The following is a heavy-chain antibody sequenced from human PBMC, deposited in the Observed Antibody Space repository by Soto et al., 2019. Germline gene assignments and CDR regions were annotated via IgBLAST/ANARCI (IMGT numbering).Heavy chain of an antibody. J-gene: IGHJ4*02. D-gene: IGHD6-19*01. Sequence: XSVQVSSKASGYTFTCYGIRSARHSPGQGLEWMGWVNAYNGNTNYAQKFQGRVTMTTDTSTSTAYMELRSLRSDDTAVYYCAREAVSGRTGFDYWGQGTLVTVSS. CDR3: AREAVSGRTGFDY. V-gene: IGHV1-18*01. CDR1: GYTFTCYG. CDR2: VNAYNGNT.